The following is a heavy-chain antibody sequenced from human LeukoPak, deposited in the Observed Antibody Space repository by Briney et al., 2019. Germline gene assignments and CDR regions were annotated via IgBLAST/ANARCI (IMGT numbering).Heavy chain of an antibody. CDR2: INPSGGST. V-gene: IGHV1-46*01. CDR3: ARERASFGSNSDWYFDL. J-gene: IGHJ2*01. CDR1: GYTFTSYY. D-gene: IGHD4-23*01. Sequence: ASVKVSCKASGYTFTSYYMHWVRQAPGQGLEWMGIINPSGGSTSYAQKFQGRVTMTRDTSTTTVYMELSSLRSEDTAVYYYARERASFGSNSDWYFDLWGRGTLVTASS.